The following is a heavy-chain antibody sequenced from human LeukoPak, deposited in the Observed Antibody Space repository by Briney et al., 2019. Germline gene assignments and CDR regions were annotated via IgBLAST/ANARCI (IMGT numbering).Heavy chain of an antibody. CDR1: GFTFSSYE. Sequence: WGSLGLSCAASGFTFSSYEMNWVRQAPGKGLEWVSYISSSGSTIYYADSVKGRFTISRDNAKNSLYLQMNSLRAEDTAVYYCAELGITMIGGVWGKGTTVTISS. J-gene: IGHJ6*04. V-gene: IGHV3-48*03. D-gene: IGHD3-10*02. CDR3: AELGITMIGGV. CDR2: ISSSGSTI.